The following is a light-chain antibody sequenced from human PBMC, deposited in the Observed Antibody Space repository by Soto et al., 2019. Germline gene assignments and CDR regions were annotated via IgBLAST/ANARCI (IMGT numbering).Light chain of an antibody. CDR3: QQRDYWQVT. J-gene: IGKJ5*01. V-gene: IGKV3-11*01. CDR2: DVS. Sequence: IVLTQSPATLSLSPGERATLSCRASQRVSSRLAWYQQNPGQAPRLLIYDVSNRATGIPARFSGSGSGTDFTLTISSLEPEDFAVYYCQQRDYWQVTFGQGTRLEIK. CDR1: QRVSSR.